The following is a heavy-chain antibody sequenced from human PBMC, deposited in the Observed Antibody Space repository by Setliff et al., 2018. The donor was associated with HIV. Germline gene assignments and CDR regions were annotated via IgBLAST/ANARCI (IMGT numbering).Heavy chain of an antibody. D-gene: IGHD3-22*01. CDR2: INPNSGDT. Sequence: ASVKVSCKASGYTFTGYYMHWVRQAPGQGPEWMGWINPNSGDTYYAQKFQGSVTMTRDTSINTVYMELTRLRSDDTAVYYCVRVPYYYDNSGYYYDWGQGTLVTVS. J-gene: IGHJ4*02. CDR3: VRVPYYYDNSGYYYD. CDR1: GYTFTGYY. V-gene: IGHV1-2*02.